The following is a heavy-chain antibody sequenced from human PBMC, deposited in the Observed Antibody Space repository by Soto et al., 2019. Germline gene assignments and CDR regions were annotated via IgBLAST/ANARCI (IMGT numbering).Heavy chain of an antibody. CDR1: GGSISSYY. Sequence: SETLSLTCTVSGGSISSYYWSWIWQPPGKGLEWIGYIYYSGSTNYNPSLKSRVTISVDTSKNQFSLKLSSVTAADTAVYYCARLGDGYQAHDYWGQGTLATVSS. V-gene: IGHV4-59*01. CDR2: IYYSGST. CDR3: ARLGDGYQAHDY. D-gene: IGHD5-12*01. J-gene: IGHJ4*02.